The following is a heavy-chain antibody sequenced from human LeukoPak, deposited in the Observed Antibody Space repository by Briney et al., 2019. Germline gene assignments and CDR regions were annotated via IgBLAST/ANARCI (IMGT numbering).Heavy chain of an antibody. CDR1: GFTFSSYW. V-gene: IGHV3-7*01. CDR2: IKQDGSEK. Sequence: PGGSLRLSCPASGFTFSSYWMSWVRQAPGKGLEWVANIKQDGSEKYYVDSVKGRFTISRDNAKNSLYLQMNSLRAEDTAVYYCAREQWYDFWSGYYDAFDIWGQGTMVTVSS. J-gene: IGHJ3*02. D-gene: IGHD3-3*01. CDR3: AREQWYDFWSGYYDAFDI.